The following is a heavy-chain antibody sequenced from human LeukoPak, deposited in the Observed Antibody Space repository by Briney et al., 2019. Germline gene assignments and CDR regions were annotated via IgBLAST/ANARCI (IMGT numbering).Heavy chain of an antibody. D-gene: IGHD5-12*01. J-gene: IGHJ4*02. V-gene: IGHV4-59*08. CDR3: ARHESSGYAFYEY. CDR1: GGSISTYF. Sequence: SETLSLTCTVSGGSISTYFCSWIRQPPRKGLEWIGYINYSGRTKYNPSLKSRATISVDTSKNQFSLTLSPVTAADTAVYFCARHESSGYAFYEYWGQGTLVTVSS. CDR2: INYSGRT.